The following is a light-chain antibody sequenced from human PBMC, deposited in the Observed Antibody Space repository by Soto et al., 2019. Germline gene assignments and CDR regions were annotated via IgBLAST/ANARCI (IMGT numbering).Light chain of an antibody. Sequence: QSALTQPPSASGSPGQSVTISCTGTSSDVGGYNYVSWYQQHPGKAPKLMIYEVSKRPSGVPDRFSGSKSGNTASLTVSGLQAEDEADYYCSSYAGSSRVVFGGGTKSPS. CDR1: SSDVGGYNY. CDR2: EVS. CDR3: SSYAGSSRVV. J-gene: IGLJ2*01. V-gene: IGLV2-8*01.